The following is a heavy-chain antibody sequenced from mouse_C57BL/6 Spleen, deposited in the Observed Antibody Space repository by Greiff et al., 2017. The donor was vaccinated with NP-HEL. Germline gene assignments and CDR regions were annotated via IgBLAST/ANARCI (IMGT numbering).Heavy chain of an antibody. J-gene: IGHJ3*01. V-gene: IGHV5-6*01. CDR1: GFTFSSYG. CDR3: ARQRIYYDYDEGFAY. D-gene: IGHD2-4*01. Sequence: EVQVVESGGDLVKPGGSLKLSCAASGFTFSSYGMSWVRQTPDKRLEWVATISSGGSYTYYPDSVKGRFTISRDNAKNTLYLQMSSLKSEDTAMYYCARQRIYYDYDEGFAYWGQGTLVTVSA. CDR2: ISSGGSYT.